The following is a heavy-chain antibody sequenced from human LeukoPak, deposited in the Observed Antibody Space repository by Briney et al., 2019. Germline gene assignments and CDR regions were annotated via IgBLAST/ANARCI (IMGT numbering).Heavy chain of an antibody. V-gene: IGHV4-59*01. J-gene: IGHJ3*02. CDR2: IYYSGNT. CDR3: AKYYYDGTGYYYRGFHI. CDR1: GGSISSYY. D-gene: IGHD3-22*01. Sequence: SETLSLTCTVSGGSISSYYWNWIRQPPGKGLEWIGYIYYSGNTNYNPSLKSRVTMSVDTSKNQFSLKLSSVTAADTAVYYCAKYYYDGTGYYYRGFHIWGQGTMVTVSS.